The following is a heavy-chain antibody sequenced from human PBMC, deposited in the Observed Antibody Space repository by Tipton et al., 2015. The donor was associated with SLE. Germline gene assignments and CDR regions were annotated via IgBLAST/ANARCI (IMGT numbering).Heavy chain of an antibody. V-gene: IGHV4-59*02. J-gene: IGHJ4*02. Sequence: TLSLTCSVSGDSVRTNYWSWIRQPPGKGLEWIGYIYYSGSSNYNPSLKSRVTITVDTSKNQFFLELRSVTAADTAVYYGARGRGSGYYRYFDYWGQGALVTVSS. CDR2: IYYSGSS. D-gene: IGHD5-12*01. CDR1: GDSVRTNY. CDR3: ARGRGSGYYRYFDY.